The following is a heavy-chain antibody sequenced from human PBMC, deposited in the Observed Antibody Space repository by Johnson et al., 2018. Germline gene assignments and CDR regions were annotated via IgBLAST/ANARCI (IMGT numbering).Heavy chain of an antibody. J-gene: IGHJ3*01. CDR2: ISYDESNK. Sequence: QVQLVQSGGGVVQPGRSLRLSCAASGFTFSNYGMHWVRQAPGKGLEWVAVISYDESNKYYADSVKGRFTISRDNSKNTLYLQMNSLRAEDTAVYYCARPQTTGTTSDAFDLWGQGTMVTVSS. CDR1: GFTFSNYG. V-gene: IGHV3-30*03. D-gene: IGHD1-1*01. CDR3: ARPQTTGTTSDAFDL.